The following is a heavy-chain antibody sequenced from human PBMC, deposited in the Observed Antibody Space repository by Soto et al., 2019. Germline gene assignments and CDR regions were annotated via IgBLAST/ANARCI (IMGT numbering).Heavy chain of an antibody. D-gene: IGHD2-2*01. CDR3: ATSGRYCSSNSCYVLDAFDI. CDR1: GYTFTSYD. J-gene: IGHJ3*02. CDR2: MNPNSGNT. Sequence: ASVKVSCKASGYTFTSYDINWVRQATGQGLEWMGWMNPNSGNTGYAQKFQGRVTMTRNTSISTAYMELSSLRSEDTAVYYCATSGRYCSSNSCYVLDAFDIWGQGTMVTVSS. V-gene: IGHV1-8*01.